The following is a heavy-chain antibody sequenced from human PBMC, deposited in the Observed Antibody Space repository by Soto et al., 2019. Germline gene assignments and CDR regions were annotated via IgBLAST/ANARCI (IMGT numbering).Heavy chain of an antibody. CDR3: AKERGVLDAFDI. CDR2: ISSDGNNQ. D-gene: IGHD3-10*01. Sequence: QVQLVESGGGVVQPGRSLRLSCAASGFTSSSFVIHWVRQAPGKGLEWLAVISSDGNNQYYADSVKGRFTISRDNSKNTLYLQVNSLRAEDTAVYFCAKERGVLDAFDIWSQGTMVTVSS. CDR1: GFTSSSFV. J-gene: IGHJ3*02. V-gene: IGHV3-30*18.